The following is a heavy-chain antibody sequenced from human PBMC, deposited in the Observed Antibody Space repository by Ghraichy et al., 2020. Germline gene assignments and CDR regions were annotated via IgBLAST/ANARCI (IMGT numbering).Heavy chain of an antibody. D-gene: IGHD1-26*01. J-gene: IGHJ1*01. V-gene: IGHV3-23*01. CDR3: AKDWPNTGSYVEYIQH. Sequence: GGSLRLSCATSGFTFNSYAMTWVRQAPGKGLQWVSSISRSGDSTYYADSVKGRFTISRDNSKNTLFLQMISLRAEDTATYYCAKDWPNTGSYVEYIQHWGQGTLVTVSS. CDR1: GFTFNSYA. CDR2: ISRSGDST.